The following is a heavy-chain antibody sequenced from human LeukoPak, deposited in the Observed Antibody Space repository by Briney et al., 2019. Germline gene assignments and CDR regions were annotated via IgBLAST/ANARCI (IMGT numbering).Heavy chain of an antibody. Sequence: GRSLRLSCAASGFTFSSYAMHWVRQAPGKGLEWVAVISYDGSNKYYADSVKGRFTISRDNSKNTLYLQMNSLRAEDTAVYYCARESRDYYDSSGYYRYFQHWGQGTLVTVSS. J-gene: IGHJ1*01. D-gene: IGHD3-22*01. V-gene: IGHV3-30-3*01. CDR3: ARESRDYYDSSGYYRYFQH. CDR1: GFTFSSYA. CDR2: ISYDGSNK.